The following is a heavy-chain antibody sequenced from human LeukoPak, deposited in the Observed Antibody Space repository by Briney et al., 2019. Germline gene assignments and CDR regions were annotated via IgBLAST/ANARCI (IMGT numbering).Heavy chain of an antibody. CDR2: IYHSGST. CDR1: GGSISSGGYS. D-gene: IGHD3-22*01. Sequence: SETLSLTCAVSGGSISSGGYSWSWIRQPPGKGLEWIGYIYHSGSTYYNPSLKSRVTISVDRSKNQFSLKLSSVTAADTAVYYCARRAGDSSGYYWNFDYWGQGTLVTVSS. J-gene: IGHJ4*02. CDR3: ARRAGDSSGYYWNFDY. V-gene: IGHV4-30-2*01.